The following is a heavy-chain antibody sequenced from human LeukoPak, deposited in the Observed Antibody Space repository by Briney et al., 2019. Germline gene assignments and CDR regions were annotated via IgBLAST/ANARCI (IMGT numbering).Heavy chain of an antibody. CDR3: TTDEDWNYARKDV. D-gene: IGHD1-7*01. CDR2: TVSEIDGGTT. Sequence: GGSLRLSCAASGFTFNYAWMSWVRQVPGKGLEWVGQTVSEIDGGTTDYATPVKGGFAISRDDSKCTLYLQMNSLKIEDTAVYYCTTDEDWNYARKDVWGQGATVIVSS. V-gene: IGHV3-15*04. CDR1: GFTFNYAW. J-gene: IGHJ6*02.